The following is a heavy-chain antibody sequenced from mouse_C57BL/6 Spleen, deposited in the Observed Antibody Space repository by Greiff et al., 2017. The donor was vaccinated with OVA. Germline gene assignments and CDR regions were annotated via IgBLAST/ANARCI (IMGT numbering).Heavy chain of an antibody. Sequence: QVQLQQPGAELVMPGASVKLSCKASGYTFTSYWMHWVKQRPGQGLEWIGEIDPSDSYTNYNQKFKGKSTLTVDKSSSTAYMQLSSLTSEDSAVYYCARVGNITTVVATDYAMDYWGQGTSVTVSS. CDR3: ARVGNITTVVATDYAMDY. D-gene: IGHD1-1*01. J-gene: IGHJ4*01. CDR1: GYTFTSYW. CDR2: IDPSDSYT. V-gene: IGHV1-69*01.